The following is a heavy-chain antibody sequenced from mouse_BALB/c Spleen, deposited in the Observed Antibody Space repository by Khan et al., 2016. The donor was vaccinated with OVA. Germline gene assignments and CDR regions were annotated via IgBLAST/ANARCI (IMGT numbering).Heavy chain of an antibody. CDR2: LLYSGST. Sequence: EVQLQESGPSLVKPSQPLSLTCSVTGHSITSGYWCWIRKFPGNKLEYMGYLLYSGSTYYNPSLKSRISITRHTSQNQYYLQLNSVTTEDTATYYCARSSYRYAFAYWGQGTLVTVSA. CDR3: ARSSYRYAFAY. V-gene: IGHV3-8*02. D-gene: IGHD2-14*01. CDR1: GHSITSGY. J-gene: IGHJ3*01.